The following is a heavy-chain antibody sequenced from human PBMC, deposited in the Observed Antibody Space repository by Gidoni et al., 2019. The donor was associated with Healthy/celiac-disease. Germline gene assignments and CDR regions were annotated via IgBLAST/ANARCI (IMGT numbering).Heavy chain of an antibody. V-gene: IGHV5-10-1*03. Sequence: EVQLVQSGAEVKKPGEPRRISCKGSGYSFTSYWISWGRQMPGKGLEWMGRLEPSDSYTNYSPSFQGHVPISADKSISTAYLQWSSLKASDTAMYYCARSRRTTVTTLEDYWGQGTLVTVSS. CDR2: LEPSDSYT. D-gene: IGHD4-17*01. J-gene: IGHJ4*02. CDR1: GYSFTSYW. CDR3: ARSRRTTVTTLEDY.